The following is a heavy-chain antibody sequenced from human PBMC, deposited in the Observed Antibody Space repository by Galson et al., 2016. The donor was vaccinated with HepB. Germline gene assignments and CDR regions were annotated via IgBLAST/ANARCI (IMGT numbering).Heavy chain of an antibody. CDR1: GFSLSTSGVG. CDR3: AHIDWDCNGGTCLDC. Sequence: PALVKPTQTLTLTCTFSGFSLSTSGVGVGWIRQPPGKALEWLALIYGNDDKRYTPSLKSRLTITKDTSKSQVVLTMTNMDPVDTATYYCAHIDWDCNGGTCLDCWGQGTLVTGSS. V-gene: IGHV2-5*01. D-gene: IGHD2-15*01. CDR2: IYGNDDK. J-gene: IGHJ4*02.